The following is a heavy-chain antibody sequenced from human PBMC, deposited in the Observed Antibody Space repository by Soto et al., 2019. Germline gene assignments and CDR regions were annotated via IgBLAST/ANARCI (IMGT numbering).Heavy chain of an antibody. CDR2: IWYDGSNK. Sequence: PGESLKISCAASGFTFSSYGMHWVRQAPGKGLEWVAVIWYDGSNKYYADSVKGRFTISRDNSKNTLYLQMNSLRAEDTAVYYCAREKWLVLDAFDIWGQGTMVTVSS. CDR3: AREKWLVLDAFDI. D-gene: IGHD6-19*01. V-gene: IGHV3-33*01. CDR1: GFTFSSYG. J-gene: IGHJ3*02.